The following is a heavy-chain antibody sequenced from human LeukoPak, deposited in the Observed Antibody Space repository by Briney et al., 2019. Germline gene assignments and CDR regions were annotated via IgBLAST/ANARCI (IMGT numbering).Heavy chain of an antibody. CDR3: ARGALYQYYMDV. V-gene: IGHV3-66*01. J-gene: IGHJ6*03. CDR1: GFTVSSNY. Sequence: GGSLRLSCSASGFTVSSNYMSWVRQAPGTGLEWVSVIYSGGSTYYADSVKGRFTISRDNSKNTLYLQVNSLRAEDTAVYYCARGALYQYYMDVWGKGTTVTVSS. CDR2: IYSGGST.